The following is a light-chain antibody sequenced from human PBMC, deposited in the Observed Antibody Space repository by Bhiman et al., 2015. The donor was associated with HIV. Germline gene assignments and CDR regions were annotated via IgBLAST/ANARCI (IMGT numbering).Light chain of an antibody. CDR2: QDT. CDR3: QAWDSSTGGV. J-gene: IGLJ1*01. CDR1: KLGQTY. Sequence: SYELTQPPSVSVSPGQTASITCSGDKLGQTYASWYQGKPGQSPILVIYQDTKRPSGIPERFSGSNSGNTATLTISGTQAMDEADYYCQAWDSSTGGVFGTGTKVTVL. V-gene: IGLV3-1*01.